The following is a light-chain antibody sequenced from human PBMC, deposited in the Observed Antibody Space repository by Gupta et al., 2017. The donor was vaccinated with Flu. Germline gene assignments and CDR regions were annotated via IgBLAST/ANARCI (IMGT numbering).Light chain of an antibody. Sequence: EILLTQSPATLSLSPGERATLSCRASQNIERYLAWYQQKPGQVPRLLIYDVSARDTGVPARFSGSGSGTDFTLTITSLAPEDFGTYYCQQCKAWWPITFGQGTRLDIK. J-gene: IGKJ5*01. CDR3: QQCKAWWPIT. V-gene: IGKV3-11*01. CDR1: QNIERY. CDR2: DVS.